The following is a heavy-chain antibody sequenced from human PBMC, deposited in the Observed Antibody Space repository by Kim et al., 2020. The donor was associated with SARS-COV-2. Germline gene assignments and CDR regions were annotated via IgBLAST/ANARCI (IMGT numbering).Heavy chain of an antibody. J-gene: IGHJ4*02. Sequence: SQKFQGRVTITRDTSASTAYMELSSLRSEDTAVYYCAREGGWFGELFLGYWGQGTLVTVSS. V-gene: IGHV1-3*01. CDR3: AREGGWFGELFLGY. D-gene: IGHD3-10*01.